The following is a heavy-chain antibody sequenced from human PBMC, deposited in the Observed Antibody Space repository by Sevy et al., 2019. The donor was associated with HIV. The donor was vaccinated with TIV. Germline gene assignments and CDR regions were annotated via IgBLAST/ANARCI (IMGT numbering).Heavy chain of an antibody. CDR2: ISYDGSNK. CDR1: GFTFSSYA. Sequence: GGSLRLSCAASGFTFSSYAMHWVRQAPGKGLEWVAVISYDGSNKYYADSVKGRFTISRDNSKNTQYLQMNSLRAEDRAVYYCARGDLRNSSPHRGYMDVWGKGTTVTVSS. D-gene: IGHD6-13*01. J-gene: IGHJ6*03. CDR3: ARGDLRNSSPHRGYMDV. V-gene: IGHV3-30-3*01.